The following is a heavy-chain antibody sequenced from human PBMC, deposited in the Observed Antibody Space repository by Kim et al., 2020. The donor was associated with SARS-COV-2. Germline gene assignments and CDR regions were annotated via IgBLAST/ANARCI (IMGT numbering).Heavy chain of an antibody. CDR3: VVQQLRYSIY. V-gene: IGHV4-39*01. CDR1: GGSISSSSYY. D-gene: IGHD6-13*01. Sequence: SETLSLTCTVSGGSISSSSYYWGWIRQPPGKGLEWIGSIYYSGSTYYNPSLKSRVTISVDTSKNQFSLKLSSVTAADTAVYYCVVQQLRYSIYWGQGTLVTVSS. J-gene: IGHJ4*02. CDR2: IYYSGST.